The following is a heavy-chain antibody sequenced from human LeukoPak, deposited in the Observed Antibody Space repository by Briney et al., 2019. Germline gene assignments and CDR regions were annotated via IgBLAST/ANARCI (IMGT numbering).Heavy chain of an antibody. D-gene: IGHD6-13*01. J-gene: IGHJ5*02. V-gene: IGHV4-61*02. CDR1: GGSISSGSYY. Sequence: SRTLSLTCTVSGGSISSGSYYWSWIRQPAGQGLEYIGRMYTSGSTNYNPSLKSRVTISVDTSKNQFSLKLSSVTAADTAVYYCARYSSSISRLFDPWGQGTLVTVSS. CDR2: MYTSGST. CDR3: ARYSSSISRLFDP.